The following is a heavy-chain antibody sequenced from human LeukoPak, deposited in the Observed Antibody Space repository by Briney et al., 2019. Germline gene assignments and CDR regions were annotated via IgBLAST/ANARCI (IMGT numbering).Heavy chain of an antibody. Sequence: DSVKGRFTISRDNAKNSLFLQMNSLRAEDTVVYFCARWGSGDRFDIWGQGTMVTVSS. J-gene: IGHJ3*02. V-gene: IGHV3-7*01. CDR3: ARWGSGDRFDI. D-gene: IGHD3-10*01.